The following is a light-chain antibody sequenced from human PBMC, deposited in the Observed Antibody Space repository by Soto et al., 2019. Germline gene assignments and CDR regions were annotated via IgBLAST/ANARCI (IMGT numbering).Light chain of an antibody. Sequence: DIQMTQSPSTLSASVGDRVTITCRASQSIGSWLAWYQQRPGRAPKLLIYDASSLESGVPSRFSGSGSGTEFTLTIRSLQPDDFATYYCHQYYSYSYTFGHGTKLEIK. J-gene: IGKJ2*01. V-gene: IGKV1-5*01. CDR2: DAS. CDR1: QSIGSW. CDR3: HQYYSYSYT.